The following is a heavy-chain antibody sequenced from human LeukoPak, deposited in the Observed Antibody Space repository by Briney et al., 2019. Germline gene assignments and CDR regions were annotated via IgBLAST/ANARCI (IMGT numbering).Heavy chain of an antibody. J-gene: IGHJ4*02. D-gene: IGHD3-9*01. V-gene: IGHV4-59*01. CDR2: IYYSGST. CDR1: GGSIRGNY. CDR3: ARGATYDILTGYPSPDS. Sequence: SETLSLTCTVSGGSIRGNYWSWIRQPPGKGLEWIGNIYYSGSTNYNPSLKSRITMSVDMSKNQFSLRLSTVTAADTAVYYCARGATYDILTGYPSPDSWGQGILVTVSS.